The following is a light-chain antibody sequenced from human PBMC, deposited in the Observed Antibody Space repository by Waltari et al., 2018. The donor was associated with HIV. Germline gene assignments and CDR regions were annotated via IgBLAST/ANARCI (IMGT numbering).Light chain of an antibody. CDR1: SSDVGSYNL. V-gene: IGLV2-23*02. CDR2: EVS. CDR3: CSYAGSSTFKV. J-gene: IGLJ2*01. Sequence: QSALPQPASVSGSPGQSITISCTGTSSDVGSYNLVPWYQQHPGKAPKLMIYEVSKRRSGVSNRFSGSKSGNTASLTISGLQAEDEADYYCCSYAGSSTFKVFGGGTKLTVL.